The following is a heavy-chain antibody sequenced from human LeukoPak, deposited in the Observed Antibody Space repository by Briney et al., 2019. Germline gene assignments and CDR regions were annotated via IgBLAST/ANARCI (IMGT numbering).Heavy chain of an antibody. V-gene: IGHV5-51*01. CDR3: ARGAAGTTPDYYYFGLDV. D-gene: IGHD1-7*01. CDR2: IYPGDSDT. CDR1: GYRFTDYW. J-gene: IGHJ6*02. Sequence: GESLKISCKGSGYRFTDYWIGWVRQMPGKGLEWMGIIYPGDSDTRYSPSFQGQVTISADKSNNTAHPQWSSLKASDTAMDYCARGAAGTTPDYYYFGLDVWGQGTTVRVSS.